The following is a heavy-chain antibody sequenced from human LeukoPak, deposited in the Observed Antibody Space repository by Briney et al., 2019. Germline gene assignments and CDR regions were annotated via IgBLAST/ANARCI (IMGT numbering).Heavy chain of an antibody. CDR1: GFTCSSYW. D-gene: IGHD6-19*01. CDR3: AREHIAVAGTFDY. J-gene: IGHJ4*02. CDR2: INSDGSST. Sequence: PGGSLRLSCAASGFTCSSYWMHWVRQAPGKGLVWVSRINSDGSSTSYADSVKGRFTISRDNAKNTLYLQMNSLRAEDTAVYYCAREHIAVAGTFDYWGQGTLVTVSS. V-gene: IGHV3-74*01.